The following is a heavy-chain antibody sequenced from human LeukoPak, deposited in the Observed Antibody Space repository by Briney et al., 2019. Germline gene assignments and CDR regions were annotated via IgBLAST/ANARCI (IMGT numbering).Heavy chain of an antibody. D-gene: IGHD4-23*01. J-gene: IGHJ4*02. CDR1: GYTFTSYY. CDR2: INPSGST. CDR3: ARGDYGGNSDY. V-gene: IGHV1-46*01. Sequence: GASVKVSCKASGYTFTSYYMHWVRQAPGQGLEWIGIINPSGSTSYAQRFQGRVTMTRDMSTSTVYMELSSLRSEDTAVYYCARGDYGGNSDYWGQGTLVTVSS.